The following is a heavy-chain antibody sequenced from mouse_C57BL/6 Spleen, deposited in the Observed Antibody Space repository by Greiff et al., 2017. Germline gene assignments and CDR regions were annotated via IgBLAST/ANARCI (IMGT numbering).Heavy chain of an antibody. Sequence: QVQLQQPGAELVKPGASVKLSCKASGYTFTSYWMQWVKQRPGQGLEWIGEIDPSDSYTNYNQKFKGKATLTVDTSSSTAYMQLSSLTSEDSAVYYCARVGSFAYWGQGTLVTVAA. CDR3: ARVGSFAY. CDR1: GYTFTSYW. J-gene: IGHJ3*01. D-gene: IGHD1-1*01. CDR2: IDPSDSYT. V-gene: IGHV1-50*01.